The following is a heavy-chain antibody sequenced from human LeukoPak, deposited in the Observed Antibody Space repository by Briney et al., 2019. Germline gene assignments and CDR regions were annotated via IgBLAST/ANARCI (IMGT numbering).Heavy chain of an antibody. CDR1: GFTVSNNY. D-gene: IGHD3-22*01. V-gene: IGHV3-53*01. CDR2: IYSDGST. Sequence: GGSLRLSCAASGFTVSNNYMTWVRQAPGKELEWVSVIYSDGSTFYADSVKGRFSISRDSSKNTLYLQLNSLRAEDTALYYCVRDRYYYDSSGYYDAFDTWGQGTMVTVSS. J-gene: IGHJ3*02. CDR3: VRDRYYYDSSGYYDAFDT.